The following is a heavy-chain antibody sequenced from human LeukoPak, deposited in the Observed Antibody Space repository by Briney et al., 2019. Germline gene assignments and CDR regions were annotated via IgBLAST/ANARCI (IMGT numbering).Heavy chain of an antibody. V-gene: IGHV2-70*11. J-gene: IGHJ5*02. D-gene: IGHD6-13*01. CDR3: ARIGYSSSWSWFDP. CDR2: IDWDDDK. Sequence: SGPTLVNPTRTLTLTCTLSGFSLSTGGVCVSWIRQPPGKALEWLARIDWDDDKYYSTSLKTRLTISKDTPKNQVILTMTNMDPVDTATYYCARIGYSSSWSWFDPWGQGTLVTVSS. CDR1: GFSLSTGGVC.